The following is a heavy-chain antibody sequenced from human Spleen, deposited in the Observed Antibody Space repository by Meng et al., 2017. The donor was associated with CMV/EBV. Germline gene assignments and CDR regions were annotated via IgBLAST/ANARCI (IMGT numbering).Heavy chain of an antibody. CDR3: ERGEVADPYWYFDL. D-gene: IGHD2-15*01. Sequence: KASGYTFTNYGINWVRQAPGQGLEWMGWISGYNADTNYAQNFQGRVTLTTDTSTSTAYMELRSLRSDDTAVYYCERGEVADPYWYFDLWGRGTLVTVSS. J-gene: IGHJ2*01. CDR2: ISGYNADT. V-gene: IGHV1-18*01. CDR1: GYTFTNYG.